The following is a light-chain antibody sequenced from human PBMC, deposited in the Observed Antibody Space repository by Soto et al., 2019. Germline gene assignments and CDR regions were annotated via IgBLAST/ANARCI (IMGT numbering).Light chain of an antibody. CDR3: QQYNSYSRT. Sequence: DIQMTQSPSTLSASVGDRVTITCRASQSISSWLAWYQQKPGKAPKLLIYKASSLESGVPSRLSGSGSGTEFPLNISSLEPDDFATYYCQQYNSYSRTFGQGTKVEIK. CDR2: KAS. CDR1: QSISSW. V-gene: IGKV1-5*03. J-gene: IGKJ1*01.